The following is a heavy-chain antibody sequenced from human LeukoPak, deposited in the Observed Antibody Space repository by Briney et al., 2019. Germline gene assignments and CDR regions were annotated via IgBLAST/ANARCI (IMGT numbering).Heavy chain of an antibody. Sequence: GGSLRLSCAASGFTFSSYGMHWVRQAPGKGLEWVAVISYDGSNKYYADSVKGRFTISRDNSKNTLYLQMNSLRAEDTAIYYCAKRDLVGAHDAFDIWGQGTMVTVSS. CDR3: AKRDLVGAHDAFDI. CDR1: GFTFSSYG. V-gene: IGHV3-30*18. CDR2: ISYDGSNK. D-gene: IGHD1-26*01. J-gene: IGHJ3*02.